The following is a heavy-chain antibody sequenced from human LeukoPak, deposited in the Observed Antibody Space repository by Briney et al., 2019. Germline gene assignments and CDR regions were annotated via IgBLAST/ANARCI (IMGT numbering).Heavy chain of an antibody. Sequence: GGSLRLSCAASGFTFSTYSMNWVRQAPGKGLEWVSSISGSSSYIYYADSVKGRFTIPRDNAKNSLYLQMNSLRAEDTAVYYCARGDITGTTVDYWGQGTLVTVSS. CDR1: GFTFSTYS. D-gene: IGHD1-7*01. CDR3: ARGDITGTTVDY. V-gene: IGHV3-21*01. CDR2: ISGSSSYI. J-gene: IGHJ4*02.